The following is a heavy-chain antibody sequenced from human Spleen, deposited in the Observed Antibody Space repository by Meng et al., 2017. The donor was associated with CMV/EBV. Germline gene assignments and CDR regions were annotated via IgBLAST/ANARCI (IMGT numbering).Heavy chain of an antibody. D-gene: IGHD1-26*01. J-gene: IGHJ6*02. CDR1: EFSFSSFG. CDR2: IRRDGSNK. V-gene: IGHV3-30*02. CDR3: AKEGADSGFFYYTLGV. Sequence: GESLKISCTASEFSFSSFGMQWVRQAPGKWLEWVAFIRRDGSNKYYAESVEGRFTISRDNSKNALYLQMNSLRPEDTAVYYCAKEGADSGFFYYTLGVWGQGTTVTVSS.